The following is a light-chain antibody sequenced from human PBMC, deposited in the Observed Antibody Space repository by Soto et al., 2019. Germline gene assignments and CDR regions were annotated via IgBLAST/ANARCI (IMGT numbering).Light chain of an antibody. CDR1: QSVSSY. V-gene: IGKV3-11*01. J-gene: IGKJ5*01. CDR2: DAS. CDR3: QQRGNWPPT. Sequence: EIVLTQSPATLSLSPGDRATLSCRASQSVSSYLAWYQQKPGQAPRLLIYDASNRATGIPARFSGSGSGTDFTLTINTLEPEDFAVYYCQQRGNWPPTFGQGTRLEIQ.